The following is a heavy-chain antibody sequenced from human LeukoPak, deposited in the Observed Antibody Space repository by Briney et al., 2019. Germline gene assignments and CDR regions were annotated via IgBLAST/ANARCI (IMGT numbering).Heavy chain of an antibody. V-gene: IGHV3-48*01. CDR1: GFTFSSYS. CDR3: ARDGGCSSTSCYSRFNWFDP. D-gene: IGHD2-2*01. CDR2: ISSSSSTI. Sequence: GGSLRLSCVASGFTFSSYSMHWVRQAPGKGLEWVSYISSSSSTIYYADSVKGRFTISRDNAKNSLYLQMNSLRAEDSAVYYCARDGGCSSTSCYSRFNWFDPWGQATLVTVSS. J-gene: IGHJ5*02.